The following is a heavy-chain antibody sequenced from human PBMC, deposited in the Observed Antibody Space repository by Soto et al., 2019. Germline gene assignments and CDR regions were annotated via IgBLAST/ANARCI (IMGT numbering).Heavy chain of an antibody. CDR1: GYSFTSYW. CDR2: IYPGDSDT. D-gene: IGHD2-21*02. CDR3: ARRRYCGGDCSYSSFDY. Sequence: GESLKISCKGSGYSFTSYWIGWVRQMPGKGLEWMGIIYPGDSDTRYSPSFQGQVTISAAKSISTAYLQWSSLKASDTAMYYCARRRYCGGDCSYSSFDYWGQGTLVTVSS. V-gene: IGHV5-51*01. J-gene: IGHJ4*02.